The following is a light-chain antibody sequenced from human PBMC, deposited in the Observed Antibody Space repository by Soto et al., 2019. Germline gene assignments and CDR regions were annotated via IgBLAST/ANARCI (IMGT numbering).Light chain of an antibody. CDR2: EVS. V-gene: IGLV2-14*01. CDR1: SSDVGGYNY. CDR3: SSYTSSSAYV. Sequence: QSVLTQPASVSGSPGQSITISCTGTSSDVGGYNYVSWYQQQSGKAPKLMIHEVSNRPSGVSNRFSGSKSVNTASLTISWLKAEDEADYYCSSYTSSSAYVFGIGTKLTVL. J-gene: IGLJ1*01.